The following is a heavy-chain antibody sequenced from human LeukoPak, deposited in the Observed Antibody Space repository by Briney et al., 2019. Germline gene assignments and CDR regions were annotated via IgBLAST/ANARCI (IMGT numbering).Heavy chain of an antibody. CDR1: GGSVSSSSYY. V-gene: IGHV4-39*01. CDR2: IYCSGST. Sequence: SETLSLTCTVSGGSVSSSSYYGDWIRQPPGKGLEWIGSIYCSGSTYYNPSLKSRVTMSVDTSKNQFSLKLTSVTAADTAVYYCARPEFGRWFDPWGGGTVVSVSS. D-gene: IGHD2/OR15-2a*01. CDR3: ARPEFGRWFDP. J-gene: IGHJ5*02.